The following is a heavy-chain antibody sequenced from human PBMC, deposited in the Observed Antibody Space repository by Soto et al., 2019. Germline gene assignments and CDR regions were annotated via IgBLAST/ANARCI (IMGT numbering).Heavy chain of an antibody. CDR2: IYPGDSDT. D-gene: IGHD3-10*01. J-gene: IGHJ6*02. CDR1: GYTFTNNW. Sequence: PGESLKISCKGSGYTFTNNWVGWVRQMPGKGLEWMGIIYPGDSDTRYSPSFQGQVTISVDKSIATAYLQWSSLKASDTAMYYCARRSEYHYRTEKYYGLDDWDPGTTVTVSS. V-gene: IGHV5-51*01. CDR3: ARRSEYHYRTEKYYGLDD.